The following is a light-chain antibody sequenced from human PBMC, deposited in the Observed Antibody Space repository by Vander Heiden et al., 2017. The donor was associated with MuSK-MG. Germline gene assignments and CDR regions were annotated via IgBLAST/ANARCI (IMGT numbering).Light chain of an antibody. V-gene: IGLV2-14*03. J-gene: IGLJ2*01. CDR3: ASYSIDTTLV. CDR1: DSDIGALDY. CDR2: DVH. Sequence: GSPGQSITISCTGTDSDIGALDYVSWYQQHPGRAPKLLIFDVHSRPSGVSDRFSGSKSVNTASLTISGLQPDDEAIYYCASYSIDTTLVFGGGTEVAVL.